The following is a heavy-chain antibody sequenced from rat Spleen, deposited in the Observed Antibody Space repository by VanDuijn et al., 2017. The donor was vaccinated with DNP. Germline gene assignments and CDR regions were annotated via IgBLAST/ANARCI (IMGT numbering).Heavy chain of an antibody. D-gene: IGHD4-2*01. CDR2: ISVGGGNT. Sequence: EVQLVESGGGLVQPGRSLKISCAASGFTFSTYDMTWVRQAPARGLEWVASISVGGGNTYYRDSVRGRFTISRENAKSTLYLQMNSLRSEDTATYYCATHDWDYWGQGVMVTVSS. V-gene: IGHV5-25*01. CDR1: GFTFSTYD. CDR3: ATHDWDY. J-gene: IGHJ2*01.